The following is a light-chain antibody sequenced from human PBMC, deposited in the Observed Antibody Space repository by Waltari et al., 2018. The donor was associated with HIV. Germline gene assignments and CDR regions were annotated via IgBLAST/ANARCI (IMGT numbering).Light chain of an antibody. Sequence: DIHLTQSPSFLSASVGDRVTITCRASQDISSSLAWYQQEERKAPKLLIYAASTLQTGVPSRFSGSGSGTEFTLTISSLQPEDFATYYCQQLNTYPPTFGQGSKVEIK. V-gene: IGKV1-9*01. J-gene: IGKJ1*01. CDR1: QDISSS. CDR2: AAS. CDR3: QQLNTYPPT.